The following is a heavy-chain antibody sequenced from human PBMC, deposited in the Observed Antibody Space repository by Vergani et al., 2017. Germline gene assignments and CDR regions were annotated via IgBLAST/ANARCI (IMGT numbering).Heavy chain of an antibody. CDR3: AKQYFVSGNYLFDY. Sequence: EVQLVESGGVVVQPGGSLRLSCVGSGFTFRDHTIHWVRQAPGKALEWVSLISWDGSTTLYGDSVKGRFTISRDNNKNSLFLQMNNLRTEDTAIYYCAKQYFVSGNYLFDYWGQGTLVTVSS. D-gene: IGHD3-10*01. J-gene: IGHJ4*02. V-gene: IGHV3-43*01. CDR2: ISWDGSTT. CDR1: GFTFRDHT.